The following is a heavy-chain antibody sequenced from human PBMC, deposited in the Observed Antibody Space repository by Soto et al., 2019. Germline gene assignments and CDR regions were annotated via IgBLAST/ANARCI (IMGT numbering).Heavy chain of an antibody. CDR3: AKGGSSWYFSYYYGMDV. J-gene: IGHJ6*02. Sequence: WGSLRLSCAASGFTFISYGMHWVRQAPGKGLEWVAVISYDGSNKYYADSVKGRFTISRDNSKNTLYLQMNSLRAEDTAVYYCAKGGSSWYFSYYYGMDVWGQGTTVTVSS. CDR2: ISYDGSNK. D-gene: IGHD6-13*01. V-gene: IGHV3-30*18. CDR1: GFTFISYG.